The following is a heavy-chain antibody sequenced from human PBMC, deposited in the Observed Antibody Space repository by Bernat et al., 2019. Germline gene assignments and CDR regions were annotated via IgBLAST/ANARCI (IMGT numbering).Heavy chain of an antibody. D-gene: IGHD4-17*01. V-gene: IGHV1-69*01. CDR3: ARFISTVTTRWFDP. Sequence: QVQLVQSGAEVKKPGSSVKVSCKASGGTFSSYAISWVRQAPGQGLEWMGGIIPIFGTANYAQKFQGRVTITADESTSTAYMELSSLRSEDTAVYYCARFISTVTTRWFDPWGQGTLVTVSS. CDR2: IIPIFGTA. CDR1: GGTFSSYA. J-gene: IGHJ5*02.